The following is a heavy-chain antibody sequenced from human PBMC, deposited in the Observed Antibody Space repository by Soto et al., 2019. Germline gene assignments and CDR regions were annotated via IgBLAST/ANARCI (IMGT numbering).Heavy chain of an antibody. CDR3: ARGDSTDCSNGVCSFFYNHDMDV. J-gene: IGHJ6*02. D-gene: IGHD2-8*01. Sequence: ASVKVSCKASGYSFTDYHIHWVRQAPGQGPEWLGRINPKSGGTSTAQKFQGWVTMTTDTSISTASMELTRLTSDDTAIYYCARGDSTDCSNGVCSFFYNHDMDVWGQGTTVTVSS. CDR1: GYSFTDYH. V-gene: IGHV1-2*04. CDR2: INPKSGGT.